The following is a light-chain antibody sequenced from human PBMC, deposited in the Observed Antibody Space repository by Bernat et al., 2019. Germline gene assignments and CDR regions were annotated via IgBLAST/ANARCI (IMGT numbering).Light chain of an antibody. Sequence: DIQMSQSPSTLSASIGDRVTITCRASQSINVWLAWYQQRPGKAPNLLIFKASSLQSGVPSRFSGSGSGTEFTLTITGLQPDDFATYYCQQYTTYPLTFGGGTKVESK. J-gene: IGKJ4*01. CDR1: QSINVW. V-gene: IGKV1-5*03. CDR2: KAS. CDR3: QQYTTYPLT.